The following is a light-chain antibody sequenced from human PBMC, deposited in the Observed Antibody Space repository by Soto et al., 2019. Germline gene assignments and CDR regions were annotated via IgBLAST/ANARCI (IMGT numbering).Light chain of an antibody. Sequence: DIQVTQSPSSLSASVGDRVTITCRASQSISDYLNWYQKKPGKAPKVLIYAASNLQSGVASRFSGRSSGTEFTLTINSLQPEDFATYFCQQSYSLPYTFGQGTQVEI. V-gene: IGKV1-39*01. CDR3: QQSYSLPYT. CDR1: QSISDY. CDR2: AAS. J-gene: IGKJ2*01.